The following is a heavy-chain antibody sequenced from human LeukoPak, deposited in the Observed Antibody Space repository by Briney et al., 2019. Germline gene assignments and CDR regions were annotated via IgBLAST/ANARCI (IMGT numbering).Heavy chain of an antibody. J-gene: IGHJ4*02. Sequence: SGPVLVKPTETLTLTCTVSGFSLSNARMGVSWIRQPPGKALEWLAHIFSNDEKSYSTSLKSRLTISKDTSKSQVVLTMTNMDPVDTATYYCARSIYKVLRFLEWPYYFDYWGQGTLVTVSS. V-gene: IGHV2-26*01. D-gene: IGHD3-3*01. CDR2: IFSNDEK. CDR1: GFSLSNARMG. CDR3: ARSIYKVLRFLEWPYYFDY.